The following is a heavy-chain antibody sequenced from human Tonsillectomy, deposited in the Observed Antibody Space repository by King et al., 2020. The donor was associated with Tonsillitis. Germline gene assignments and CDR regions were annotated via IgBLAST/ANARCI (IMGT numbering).Heavy chain of an antibody. J-gene: IGHJ3*02. CDR2: IISRSTYT. D-gene: IGHD2-2*01. Sequence: VQLVESGGGLVKPGGSLILSCAASGLTFSDYYMSWIRQAPGKGLEWVSYIISRSTYTKYADSVKGRFTISRDNAKNSVYLQLNSLIADDTAVYYCATSGGYCSSTSCYLGAFDIWGQGTMVTVSS. CDR3: ATSGGYCSSTSCYLGAFDI. CDR1: GLTFSDYY. V-gene: IGHV3-11*05.